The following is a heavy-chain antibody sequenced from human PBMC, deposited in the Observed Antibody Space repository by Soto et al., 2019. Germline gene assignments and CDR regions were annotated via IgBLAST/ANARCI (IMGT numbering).Heavy chain of an antibody. CDR1: GGSFSGYY. CDR3: ARGGYFDY. J-gene: IGHJ4*02. CDR2: INHSGST. V-gene: IGHV4-34*01. Sequence: SETLSLTCAVYGGSFSGYYWSWIRQPPGKGLEWIGEINHSGSTNYNPSLKSRVTISVDTSKNQFSLKLSSVTAADTAVYYCARGGYFDYWGQGTLVTVSS.